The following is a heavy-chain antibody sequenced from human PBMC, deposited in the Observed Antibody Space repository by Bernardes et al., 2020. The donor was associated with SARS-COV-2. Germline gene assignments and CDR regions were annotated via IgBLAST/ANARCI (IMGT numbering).Heavy chain of an antibody. V-gene: IGHV3-53*05. J-gene: IGHJ5*02. Sequence: WVRQAPGKGLEWVSVIYSGGRTHYADSVKGRFTISRDSSKNTLYLQMNSLRAEDTAVYYCARDIRYYESGAYYHWGQGTLVTVSS. CDR3: ARDIRYYESGAYYH. CDR2: IYSGGRT. D-gene: IGHD3-22*01.